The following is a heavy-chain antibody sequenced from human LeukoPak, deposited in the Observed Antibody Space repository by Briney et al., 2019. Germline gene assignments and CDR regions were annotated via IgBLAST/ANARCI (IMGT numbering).Heavy chain of an antibody. J-gene: IGHJ4*02. CDR2: IYYSGST. CDR1: GGSISSYY. CDR3: ARIGGDSGYYYYFDY. D-gene: IGHD3-22*01. Sequence: SETLSLTCTVSGGSISSYYWSWIRQPPGKGLEWIGFIYYSGSTNYNPSLKSRVTISVNTSKNQFSLKLSSVSAADTAVYYCARIGGDSGYYYYFDYWGQGTLVTVSS. V-gene: IGHV4-59*01.